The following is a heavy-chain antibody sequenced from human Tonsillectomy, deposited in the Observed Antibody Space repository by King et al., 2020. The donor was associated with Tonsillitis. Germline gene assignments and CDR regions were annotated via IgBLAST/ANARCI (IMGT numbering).Heavy chain of an antibody. J-gene: IGHJ4*02. Sequence: VQLVESGGGLVQPGGSLRLSCAASGFTFSSYWMSWVRQAPGKGLEWVANIKEDGSETNYVDSVRGRYTISRDNAKNSLYLYMNSLRAEDTAVYYCVVTSTVGGQGTLVTVSS. CDR2: IKEDGSET. CDR1: GFTFSSYW. D-gene: IGHD3-22*01. CDR3: VVTSTV. V-gene: IGHV3-7*02.